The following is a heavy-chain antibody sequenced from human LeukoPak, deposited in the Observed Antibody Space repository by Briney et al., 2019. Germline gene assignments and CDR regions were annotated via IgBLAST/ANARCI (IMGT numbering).Heavy chain of an antibody. D-gene: IGHD6-19*01. CDR3: ARHMVSGWYVPSGC. CDR2: IYYSGST. V-gene: IGHV4-59*05. J-gene: IGHJ4*02. Sequence: PSETLSLTCTVSGGSISTYYWNWIRQPPGKGLEWIGSIYYSGSTYYNPSLKSRVTISVDTSKNQFSLKLSFVTAADTAVYYCARHMVSGWYVPSGCWGQGTLSPSPQ. CDR1: GGSISTYY.